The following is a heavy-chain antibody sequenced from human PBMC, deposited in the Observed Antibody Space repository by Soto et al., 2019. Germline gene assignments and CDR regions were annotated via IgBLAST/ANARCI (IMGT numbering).Heavy chain of an antibody. V-gene: IGHV3-48*03. CDR1: XXXXXTYX. Sequence: EVQLVESGGGLVQPGGSLXLSXXXSXXXXXTYXMXXXXXAPXXXLEXVXYIHSGGSTIYYADSVKGRFTISRDNAKNSLYLQMNSLRAEDTAVYYCARDGSTVTTNYHYAMDVWGQGTTVTVSS. D-gene: IGHD4-17*01. J-gene: IGHJ6*02. CDR2: IHSGGSTI. CDR3: ARDGSTVTTNYHYAMDV.